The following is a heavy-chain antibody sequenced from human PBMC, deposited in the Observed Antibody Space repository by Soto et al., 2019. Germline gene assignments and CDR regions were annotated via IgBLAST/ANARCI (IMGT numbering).Heavy chain of an antibody. D-gene: IGHD3-3*01. V-gene: IGHV3-23*01. CDR3: AHIPRALAGYDFWSGFG. Sequence: PGGTLRLSCAASGFTFSDYYMSWIRQAPGKGLDWVSAIISSGGSTYYADSVKGRFTISSDNSKNTLYLQMNSLRAEDTAVYYCAHIPRALAGYDFWSGFGWGQGTLVTVSS. CDR2: IISSGGST. CDR1: GFTFSDYY. J-gene: IGHJ4*02.